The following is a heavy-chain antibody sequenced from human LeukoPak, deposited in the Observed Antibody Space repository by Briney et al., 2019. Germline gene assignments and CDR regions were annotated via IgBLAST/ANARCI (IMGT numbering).Heavy chain of an antibody. CDR3: AREGRWGMKYYFDF. Sequence: SETLSLTCNVSGGSLTSHYWSWVRQSPEKGLEWIGQIYHTGSTHYNPSLRSRFAISVDTSKNKFFLNVRSVTAADTAVYYCAREGRWGMKYYFDFWGQGTLVIVSS. CDR2: IYHTGST. V-gene: IGHV4-59*11. D-gene: IGHD4-23*01. CDR1: GGSLTSHY. J-gene: IGHJ4*02.